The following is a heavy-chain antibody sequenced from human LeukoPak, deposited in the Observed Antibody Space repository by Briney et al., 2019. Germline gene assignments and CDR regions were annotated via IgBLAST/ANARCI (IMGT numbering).Heavy chain of an antibody. Sequence: GGSLRLSCAASGFSFSNHAMAWVRQAPGKGPEWVSEISGRGTKTDYADSVKGRFTISRDNSKNTLYLQVNSLGADDTAVYYCAKDSSTGWPYDGMDVWGQGTTVTVSS. V-gene: IGHV3-23*01. D-gene: IGHD6-19*01. CDR3: AKDSSTGWPYDGMDV. CDR1: GFSFSNHA. CDR2: ISGRGTKT. J-gene: IGHJ6*02.